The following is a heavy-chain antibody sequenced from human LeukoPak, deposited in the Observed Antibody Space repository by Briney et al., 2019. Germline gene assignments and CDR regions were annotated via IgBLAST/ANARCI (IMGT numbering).Heavy chain of an antibody. J-gene: IGHJ4*02. CDR2: IKEDGSEK. CDR3: ARGQAGYNWGPDY. Sequence: GGSLRLSCAASGFTFSTYWMSWVRRAPGKGLEWVAYIKEDGSEKYYVDSVKGRFTISRDNAKNSLFLQLSSLTAEDTAVYYCARGQAGYNWGPDYWGQGTLVTVSS. D-gene: IGHD5-24*01. CDR1: GFTFSTYW. V-gene: IGHV3-7*01.